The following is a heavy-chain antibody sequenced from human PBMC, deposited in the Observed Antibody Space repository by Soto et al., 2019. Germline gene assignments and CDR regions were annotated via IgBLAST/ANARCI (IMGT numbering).Heavy chain of an antibody. CDR2: ISWNSGSI. V-gene: IGHV3-9*01. Sequence: EVQLVESGGGLVQPGRSLRLSCAASGFTFDDYAMHWVRQAPGKGLEWVSGISWNSGSIGYADSVKGRFTISRDNAKNSLYLQMNSLRAEGTALYYCAKDKERGAAARYGMDVWGQGTTVTVSS. CDR1: GFTFDDYA. D-gene: IGHD6-13*01. J-gene: IGHJ6*02. CDR3: AKDKERGAAARYGMDV.